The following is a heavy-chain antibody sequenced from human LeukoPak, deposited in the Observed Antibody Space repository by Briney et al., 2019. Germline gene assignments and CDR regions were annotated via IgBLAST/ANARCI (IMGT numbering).Heavy chain of an antibody. J-gene: IGHJ4*02. CDR2: IHYSGGT. Sequence: SETLSLTCTVSGGSISDYFWNWIRQPPGKGLEWIGYIHYSGGTNYNPSLKSRVTISVDTSKNQFSLKLTSVTAADTAVYYCARDSGGVGQLKYWGQGTLVTVSS. CDR3: ARDSGGVGQLKY. V-gene: IGHV4-59*01. CDR1: GGSISDYF. D-gene: IGHD6-6*01.